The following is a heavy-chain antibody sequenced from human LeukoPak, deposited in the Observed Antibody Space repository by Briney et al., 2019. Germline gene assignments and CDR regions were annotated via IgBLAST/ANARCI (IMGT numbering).Heavy chain of an antibody. CDR3: AGDLSWGFDY. D-gene: IGHD7-27*01. V-gene: IGHV3-30*02. Sequence: GGSLRLSCAASGFTFTYHGMHWVRQAPGKWLEWVAFINNDARNKYFADSVKGRFTISRDNSKNIVSLQMNSLRADDSALYYCAGDLSWGFDYWGQGTLVTVSS. CDR1: GFTFTYHG. CDR2: INNDARNK. J-gene: IGHJ4*02.